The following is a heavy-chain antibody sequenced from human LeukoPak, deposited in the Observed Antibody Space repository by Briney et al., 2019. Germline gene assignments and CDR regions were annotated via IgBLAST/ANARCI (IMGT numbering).Heavy chain of an antibody. CDR1: GDSISSSSYY. J-gene: IGHJ5*02. CDR2: TFYSGST. CDR3: ARAVILWFGELTTPQFAP. D-gene: IGHD3-10*01. Sequence: SETLSLTCTVSGDSISSSSYYWEWIRQPPGKGLEWIGRTFYSGSTYYNPSLKSRFTISVDTSKNEFYLKLSSVTAADTAVYYCARAVILWFGELTTPQFAPWGQGTLVPVSS. V-gene: IGHV4-39*01.